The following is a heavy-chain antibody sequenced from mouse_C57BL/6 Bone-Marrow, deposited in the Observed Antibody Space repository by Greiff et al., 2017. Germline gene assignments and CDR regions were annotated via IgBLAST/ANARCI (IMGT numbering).Heavy chain of an antibody. Sequence: EVMLVESGAELVRPGASVKLSCTASGFNIKDDYMHWVKQRPEQGLEWIGWIDPENGDTEYASKFQGKATITADTSSNTAYLQLSSLTSEDTAVYYCTTQATTDYWGQGTTLTVSS. CDR3: TTQATTDY. CDR1: GFNIKDDY. J-gene: IGHJ2*01. CDR2: IDPENGDT. V-gene: IGHV14-4*01. D-gene: IGHD3-2*02.